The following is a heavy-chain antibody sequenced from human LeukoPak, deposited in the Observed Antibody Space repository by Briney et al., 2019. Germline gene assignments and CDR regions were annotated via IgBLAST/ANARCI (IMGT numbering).Heavy chain of an antibody. D-gene: IGHD3-10*01. Sequence: PGGSLRLSCAASGFNYGIYWMSWVRQAPGKGLEWVANMNPDGSEKYYVDSVKGRFTISRDNAQRSVYLQMNSLRVEDTAVYYCTISMVRGAIIALAGFDIWGQGTMVTVSS. CDR3: TISMVRGAIIALAGFDI. CDR1: GFNYGIYW. CDR2: MNPDGSEK. V-gene: IGHV3-7*01. J-gene: IGHJ3*02.